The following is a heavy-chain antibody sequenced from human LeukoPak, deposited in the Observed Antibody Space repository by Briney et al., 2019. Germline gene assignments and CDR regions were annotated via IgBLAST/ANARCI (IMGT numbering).Heavy chain of an antibody. J-gene: IGHJ5*02. CDR3: ARHGELGYCSSTRCYWFAP. V-gene: IGHV4-38-2*01. Sequence: SETLSLTCAVSGYSISSGYYWGWIRQPPGKGLEGIGSIYQSGSTYYNPSLKRRLTISVDTYKNQFSLKLSSVTAADTAVYYCARHGELGYCSSTRCYWFAPWGEGTLVTVSS. CDR1: GYSISSGYY. D-gene: IGHD2-2*01. CDR2: IYQSGST.